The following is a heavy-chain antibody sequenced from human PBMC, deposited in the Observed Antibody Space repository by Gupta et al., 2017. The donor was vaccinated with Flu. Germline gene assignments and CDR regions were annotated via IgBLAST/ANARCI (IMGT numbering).Heavy chain of an antibody. CDR3: ARAWDVTVAGTFDY. CDR1: GGTCSTYG. Sequence: EVQLVESGGGLVKPGGSLRLSCAASGGTCSTYGMNWVRQAPGKGLEWVSSISSSSSYRYYADSVKGRFTISRHNAKNSLYLQINSLRAEDTAVYYCARAWDVTVAGTFDYWGQGTLVTVSS. J-gene: IGHJ4*02. D-gene: IGHD6-19*01. CDR2: ISSSSSYR. V-gene: IGHV3-21*01.